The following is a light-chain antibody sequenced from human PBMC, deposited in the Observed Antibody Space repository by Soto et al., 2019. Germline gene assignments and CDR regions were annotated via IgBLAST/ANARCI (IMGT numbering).Light chain of an antibody. CDR1: QVISTS. V-gene: IGKV1-9*01. Sequence: GESVTITCRASQVISTSLAWYQVKPGKAPKLLIYAASTLESGVPPRFSATVSGTEFSLTITSLQPEDFATYYCQQLFDSPITFGQGTRLEIK. CDR3: QQLFDSPIT. J-gene: IGKJ5*01. CDR2: AAS.